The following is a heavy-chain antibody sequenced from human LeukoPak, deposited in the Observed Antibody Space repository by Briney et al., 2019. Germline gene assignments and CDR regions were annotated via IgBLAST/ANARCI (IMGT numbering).Heavy chain of an antibody. CDR2: IYYNGST. J-gene: IGHJ6*03. D-gene: IGHD5-18*01. Sequence: SETLSLTCTVSGGSISSYYWSWIRQPPGKGLEWIGYIYYNGSTNYNPSLKSRVTISVDMSKNQFSLKLSSVAAADTAVYYCARTTEGGYTYDYFYYYYMDVWGKGTTVTISS. CDR3: ARTTEGGYTYDYFYYYYMDV. V-gene: IGHV4-59*01. CDR1: GGSISSYY.